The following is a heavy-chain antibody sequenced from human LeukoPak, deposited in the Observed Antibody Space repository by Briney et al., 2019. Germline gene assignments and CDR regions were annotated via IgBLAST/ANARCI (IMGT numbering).Heavy chain of an antibody. J-gene: IGHJ4*02. CDR1: GFTFSSYS. V-gene: IGHV3-21*01. CDR3: ARIVGATFDY. D-gene: IGHD1-26*01. CDR2: ISSSSSYI. Sequence: PGGSLRPSCAASGFTFSSYSMNWVRQAPGKGLEWVSSISSSSSYIYYADSVKGRFTISRDNAKNSLYLQMNSLRAEDTAVYYCARIVGATFDYWGQGTLVTVSS.